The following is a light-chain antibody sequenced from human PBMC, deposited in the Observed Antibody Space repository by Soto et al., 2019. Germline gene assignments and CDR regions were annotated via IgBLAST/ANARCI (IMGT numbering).Light chain of an antibody. Sequence: QSVLTQPPSASGTPGQGITISCSGSSSNIGANTVNWYQQLPGTAPKLLIYSTNERPSGVPDRISGSKSGTSASLAISGLQSEDEADYHCAAWDDRLNGVVFGGGTKLTVL. CDR1: SSNIGANT. CDR2: STN. CDR3: AAWDDRLNGVV. V-gene: IGLV1-44*01. J-gene: IGLJ2*01.